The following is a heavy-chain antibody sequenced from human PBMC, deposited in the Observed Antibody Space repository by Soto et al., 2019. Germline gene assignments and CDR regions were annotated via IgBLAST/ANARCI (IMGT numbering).Heavy chain of an antibody. CDR3: ARSVAVSADYFYYGLDV. Sequence: SETLSLTCIVSGGSISSHYWSWIRQPPGKGLEWIGYIFDNRNTNYNPPLRSRVSMSVDTSKNQFSLMLRSVSAADTAVYYCARSVAVSADYFYYGLDVWGHGTTVTVSS. CDR1: GGSISSHY. V-gene: IGHV4-59*11. D-gene: IGHD6-19*01. CDR2: IFDNRNT. J-gene: IGHJ6*02.